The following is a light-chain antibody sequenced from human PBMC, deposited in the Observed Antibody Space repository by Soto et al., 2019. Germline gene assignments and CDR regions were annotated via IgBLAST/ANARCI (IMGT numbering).Light chain of an antibody. CDR1: SSNIGTNY. V-gene: IGLV1-47*01. CDR2: RNN. CDR3: AAWDDSLSGQV. Sequence: QAVVTQPPSASGTPGQRVTISCSGSSSNIGTNYVYWYQQLPGTAPKLLIYRNNQRSSGVPDRVSGSKSGTSASLAISGLRSEDEADYYCAAWDDSLSGQVFGGGTKVTVL. J-gene: IGLJ2*01.